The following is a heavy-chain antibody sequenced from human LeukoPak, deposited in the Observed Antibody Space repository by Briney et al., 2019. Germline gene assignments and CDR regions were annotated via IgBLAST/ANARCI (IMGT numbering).Heavy chain of an antibody. CDR3: ASRSGWYLWLSEYFQH. J-gene: IGHJ1*01. V-gene: IGHV4-4*02. D-gene: IGHD6-19*01. CDR1: GGSISSSNW. CDR2: IYHSGST. Sequence: SETLSLTCAVSGGSISSSNWWSWVRQPPGKGLEWIGEIYHSGSTNYNPSLKSRVTISVDKSKNQFSLKLSSVTAADTAVYYCASRSGWYLWLSEYFQHWGQGTLVTVSS.